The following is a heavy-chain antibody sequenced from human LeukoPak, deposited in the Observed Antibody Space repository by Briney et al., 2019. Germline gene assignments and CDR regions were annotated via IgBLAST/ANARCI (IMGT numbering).Heavy chain of an antibody. D-gene: IGHD3-22*01. J-gene: IGHJ3*02. CDR1: GYTFTSYY. CDR3: ARDQVYYYDSSGYPVGAFDI. Sequence: ASVKVSCKASGYTFTSYYMHWVRQAPGQGLEWMGIINPSGGSTSYAQKFQGRVTMTRDTSTSTVYMELSSLRSEDTAMYYCARDQVYYYDSSGYPVGAFDIWGQGTMATVSS. V-gene: IGHV1-46*01. CDR2: INPSGGST.